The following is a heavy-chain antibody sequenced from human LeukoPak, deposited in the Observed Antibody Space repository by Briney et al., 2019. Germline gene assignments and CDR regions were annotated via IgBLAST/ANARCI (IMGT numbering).Heavy chain of an antibody. D-gene: IGHD3-9*01. CDR2: IVVGGGNT. CDR1: GFTFSSSA. Sequence: AASVKVSCKASGFTFSSSAVQWVRQARGQRLEWIGWIVVGGGNTNYAQNFQERVTITRDMSTSTAYMELSSLRSEDTAAYYCAAARLKYDILTGYYGMDVWGQGTTVTVSS. J-gene: IGHJ6*02. CDR3: AAARLKYDILTGYYGMDV. V-gene: IGHV1-58*01.